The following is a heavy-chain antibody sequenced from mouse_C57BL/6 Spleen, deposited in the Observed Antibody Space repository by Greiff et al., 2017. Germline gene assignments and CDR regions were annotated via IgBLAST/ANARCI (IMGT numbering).Heavy chain of an antibody. D-gene: IGHD2-3*01. V-gene: IGHV5-6*01. CDR2: ISSGGSYT. CDR1: GFTFSSYG. J-gene: IGHJ2*01. CDR3: ATGIYDGYYLDY. Sequence: EVMLVESGGDLVKPGGSLKFSCAASGFTFSSYGMSWVRQTPDKRLEWVATISSGGSYTYYPDSVKGRFTISRDNAKNTLYLRMSSLKYEDTAMYYCATGIYDGYYLDYWGQGTTLTVSS.